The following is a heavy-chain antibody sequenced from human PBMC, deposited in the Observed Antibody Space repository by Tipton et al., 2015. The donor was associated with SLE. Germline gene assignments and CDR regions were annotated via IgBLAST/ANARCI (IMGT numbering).Heavy chain of an antibody. J-gene: IGHJ5*02. V-gene: IGHV4-59*11. D-gene: IGHD4/OR15-4a*01. CDR2: IYYSGTT. Sequence: TLSLTCTVSGDSISGQYWSWIRQPPGEGLEWSGYIYYSGTTNYNPSLKRRVTISVDTSKNQFSLKLSSVTAADTAVYYCARERVLGFDPWGQGTLVTVSS. CDR3: ARERVLGFDP. CDR1: GDSISGQY.